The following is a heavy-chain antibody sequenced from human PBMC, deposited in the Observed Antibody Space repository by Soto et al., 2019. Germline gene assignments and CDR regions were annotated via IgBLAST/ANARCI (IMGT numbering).Heavy chain of an antibody. Sequence: NPSETLSLTCAVYGGSFSGYYWSWIRQPPGKGLEWIGEINHSGSTNYNPSLKSRVTISVDTSKNQFSLKLSSVTAADTAVYYCARGHHDYSNPGVTWFDPWGQGTLVTVSS. J-gene: IGHJ5*02. CDR1: GGSFSGYY. CDR3: ARGHHDYSNPGVTWFDP. V-gene: IGHV4-34*01. CDR2: INHSGST. D-gene: IGHD4-4*01.